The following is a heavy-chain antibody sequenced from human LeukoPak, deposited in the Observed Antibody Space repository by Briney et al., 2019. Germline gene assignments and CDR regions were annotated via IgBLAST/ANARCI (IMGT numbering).Heavy chain of an antibody. CDR3: AKDLNSSGFDY. V-gene: IGHV3-30*18. CDR2: ISYDGSNK. Sequence: GGSLRLSCAASGFTLSSYGMHWVRQAPGKGLEWVAVISYDGSNKYYADSVKGRFTISRDNSKNTLYLQMNSLRAEDTAVYYCAKDLNSSGFDYWGQGTLVTVSS. CDR1: GFTLSSYG. D-gene: IGHD6-19*01. J-gene: IGHJ4*02.